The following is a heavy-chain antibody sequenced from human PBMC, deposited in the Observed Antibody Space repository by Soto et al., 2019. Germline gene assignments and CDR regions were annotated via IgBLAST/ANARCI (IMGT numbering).Heavy chain of an antibody. J-gene: IGHJ4*02. CDR2: FISVFQTG. V-gene: IGHV1-69*18. CDR1: GGTFNTFS. Sequence: QVQLVQSGAEVKKPGSSVKVSCKASGGTFNTFSNSWVRQAPGQGLEWVGSFISVFQTGDYSEKFQDRVTLAADESSVTAYMELRSLRSEDTAVYYCAVRIPAEGTFDFWGQGTPITVSS. D-gene: IGHD6-13*01. CDR3: AVRIPAEGTFDF.